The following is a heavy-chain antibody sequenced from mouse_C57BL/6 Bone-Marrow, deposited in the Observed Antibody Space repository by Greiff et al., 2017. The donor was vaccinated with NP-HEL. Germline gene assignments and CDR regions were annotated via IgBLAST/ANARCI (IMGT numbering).Heavy chain of an antibody. CDR2: ISGGGGNT. D-gene: IGHD4-1*01. V-gene: IGHV5-9*01. J-gene: IGHJ3*01. CDR1: GFTFSSYT. Sequence: EVMLVESGGGLVKPGGSLKLSCAASGFTFSSYTMSWVRQTPEKRLEWVATISGGGGNTYYPDSVKGRFTISRDNAKNTLYLQMSSLRSEDTALYYCARLSWDWFAYWGQGTLVTVSA. CDR3: ARLSWDWFAY.